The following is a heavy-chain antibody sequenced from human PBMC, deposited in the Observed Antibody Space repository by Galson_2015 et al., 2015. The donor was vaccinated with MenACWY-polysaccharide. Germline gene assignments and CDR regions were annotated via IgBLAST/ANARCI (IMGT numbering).Heavy chain of an antibody. V-gene: IGHV3-11*01. CDR1: GFSLGGWY. Sequence: SLRLSCAASGFSLGGWYMSWIRQAPGKGLEWLSYISKSGDSIYYADSVEGRFTISRDNAKNSLYLQVNSLEAEDTAIYYCARGHYGLDVWGQGTTVTVSS. J-gene: IGHJ6*02. CDR3: ARGHYGLDV. CDR2: ISKSGDSI.